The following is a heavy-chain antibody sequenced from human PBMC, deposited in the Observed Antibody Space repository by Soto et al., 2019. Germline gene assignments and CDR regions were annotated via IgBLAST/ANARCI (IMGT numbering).Heavy chain of an antibody. CDR2: IFSSGRT. D-gene: IGHD4-17*01. J-gene: IGHJ3*02. Sequence: QVQLQESGPGLVKPSETLSLTCSVSGDSVTSGSYYWSWIRQPPGKGLEWIAYIFSSGRTDYNPSLKSRVTISMDTSKNHFSLRLTSVTAADTAVYYCATESTVTPRDDAFDIWGQGTMVTVSS. V-gene: IGHV4-61*03. CDR3: ATESTVTPRDDAFDI. CDR1: GDSVTSGSYY.